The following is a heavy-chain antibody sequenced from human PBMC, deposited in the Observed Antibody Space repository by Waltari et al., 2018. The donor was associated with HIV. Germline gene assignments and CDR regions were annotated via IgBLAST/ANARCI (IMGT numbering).Heavy chain of an antibody. V-gene: IGHV3-30*18. CDR1: GFTFSSYG. D-gene: IGHD3-22*01. CDR2: ISYDGSNK. J-gene: IGHJ4*02. CDR3: AKEWYYYDSSGYYPGY. Sequence: QVQLVESGGGVVQPGRSLRLSCAASGFTFSSYGMHWVRQAPGKGLEWVAVISYDGSNKYYADSVKGRFTISRDNSKNTLYLQMNSLRAEDTAVYYCAKEWYYYDSSGYYPGYWGQGTLVTVSS.